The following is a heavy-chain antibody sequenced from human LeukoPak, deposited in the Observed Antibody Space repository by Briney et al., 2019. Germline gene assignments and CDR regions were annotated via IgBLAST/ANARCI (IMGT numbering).Heavy chain of an antibody. J-gene: IGHJ4*02. Sequence: GASVKVSCKASGYTFTSYGISWVRQAPGQGLEWMGWISAYNGNTNYEQKLQGRVTMTTDTSTSTAYMELRSLRSDDAAVYYCARDLPRGDTAMVGFDYWGQGTLVTVSS. D-gene: IGHD5-18*01. V-gene: IGHV1-18*01. CDR1: GYTFTSYG. CDR3: ARDLPRGDTAMVGFDY. CDR2: ISAYNGNT.